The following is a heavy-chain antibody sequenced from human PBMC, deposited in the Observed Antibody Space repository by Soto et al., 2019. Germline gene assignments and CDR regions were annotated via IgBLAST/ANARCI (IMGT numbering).Heavy chain of an antibody. D-gene: IGHD3-22*01. J-gene: IGHJ5*01. CDR3: TSDLPDNWFDP. V-gene: IGHV3-15*01. CDR2: IKRLTDGATT. CDR1: GIIFSNAW. Sequence: GGSLSLSCGVSGIIFSNAWVNWVRQAPGKGLEWVARIKRLTDGATTDYAAPVRGRFTISRDDSKNVLYLQMNGLKSEDTGVYFCTSDLPDNWFDPWGRGTQVTLSS.